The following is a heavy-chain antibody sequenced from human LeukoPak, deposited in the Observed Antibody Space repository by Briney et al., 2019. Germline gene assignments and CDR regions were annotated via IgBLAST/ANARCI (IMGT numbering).Heavy chain of an antibody. CDR2: IYYSGST. CDR1: SDSIYSSNYY. D-gene: IGHD2-21*02. Sequence: SETLSLTCTVSSDSIYSSNYYWGWIRQPPGKGLEWIGSIYYSGSTYYNSSLKRRVTISVDTSKNQFSLKLSSLTAADTAVYYCARAAYCGGDCYLFDYSGQGTLVTVFS. J-gene: IGHJ4*02. CDR3: ARAAYCGGDCYLFDY. V-gene: IGHV4-39*01.